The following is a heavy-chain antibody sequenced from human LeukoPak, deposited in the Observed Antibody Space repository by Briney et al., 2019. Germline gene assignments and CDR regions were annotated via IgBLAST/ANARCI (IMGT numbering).Heavy chain of an antibody. V-gene: IGHV4-39*01. D-gene: IGHD4-23*01. CDR2: IYYSGST. J-gene: IGHJ6*03. Sequence: PSETLSLTCTVSGGSISSSSYYWGWIRQPPGKGLEWIGSIYYSGSTYYNPSLKSRVTISVDTSKNPFSLKLSSVTAADTAVYYCARGYPTVVTKGPRDYYYYYMGVWGKGTTVTVSS. CDR3: ARGYPTVVTKGPRDYYYYYMGV. CDR1: GGSISSSSYY.